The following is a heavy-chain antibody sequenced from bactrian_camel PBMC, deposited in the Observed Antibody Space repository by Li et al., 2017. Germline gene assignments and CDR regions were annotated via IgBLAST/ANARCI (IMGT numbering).Heavy chain of an antibody. V-gene: IGHV3S53*01. J-gene: IGHJ4*01. CDR1: GFDGPT. D-gene: IGHD2*01. CDR2: IASEGPV. CDR3: AARRADYCSGRFPPSWNY. Sequence: HVQLVESRGGSVQAGGSLRLSCTASGFDGPTMAWYRQAPGNGCELVSTIASEGPVYTADSVKGRFTMSRGNTGNTVYLQMNSLKPEDTAMYYCAARRADYCSGRFPPSWNYRGQGTQVTVS.